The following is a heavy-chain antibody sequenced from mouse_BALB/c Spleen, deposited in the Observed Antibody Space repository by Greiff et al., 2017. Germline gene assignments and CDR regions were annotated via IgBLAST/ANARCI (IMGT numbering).Heavy chain of an antibody. CDR3: ARSYDRAWFAY. J-gene: IGHJ3*01. Sequence: EVQRVESGPGLVKPSQSLSLTCTVTGYSITSDYAWNWIRQFPGNKLEWMGYISYSGSTSYNPSLKSRISITRDTSKNQFFLQLNSVTTEDTATYYCARSYDRAWFAYWGQGTLVTVSA. V-gene: IGHV3-2*02. D-gene: IGHD2-14*01. CDR2: ISYSGST. CDR1: GYSITSDYA.